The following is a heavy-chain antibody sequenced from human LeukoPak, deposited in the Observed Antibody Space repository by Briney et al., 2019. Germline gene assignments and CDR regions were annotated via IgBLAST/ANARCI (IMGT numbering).Heavy chain of an antibody. CDR2: ISSRSTYI. J-gene: IGHJ6*04. D-gene: IGHD3-16*01. CDR3: AKSTRAVMAMMDV. V-gene: IGHV3-21*01. CDR1: GFTFSNYS. Sequence: GGSLRLSCAASGFTFSNYSMDWVRQAPGKGLEWVSSISSRSTYIYHADSVKGRFTISRDNAKNSLFLQMNSLRAEDTAVYFCAKSTRAVMAMMDVWGKGTTVTVSS.